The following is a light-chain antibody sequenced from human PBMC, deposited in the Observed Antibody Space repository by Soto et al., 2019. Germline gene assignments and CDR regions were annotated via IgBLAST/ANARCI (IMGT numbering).Light chain of an antibody. J-gene: IGKJ1*01. CDR2: GAS. CDR3: QQYAGSPGT. V-gene: IGKV3-20*01. CDR1: QTISSDY. Sequence: EIVLTQSPGTLSLSPGERATLSCRASQTISSDYLAWYQQKPGQTPRLIIYGASRRATGIPDRFSGSGSGTDFTLTISGLETVDFAVYYCQQYAGSPGTFGQGTKVEIK.